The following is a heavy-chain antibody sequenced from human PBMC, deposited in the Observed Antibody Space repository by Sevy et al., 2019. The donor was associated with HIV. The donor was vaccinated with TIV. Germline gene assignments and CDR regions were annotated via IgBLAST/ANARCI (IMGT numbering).Heavy chain of an antibody. D-gene: IGHD6-19*01. CDR2: ISSTSSYI. V-gene: IGHV3-21*01. Sequence: GGSLRLSCAASGFTFSSYSMNWVRQAPGKGLEWVSSISSTSSYIYYADSVKGRFTISRDNAKNSLYLQMNSLRAEDTAVYYCASLAGLAVDYWGQGTLVTVSS. CDR1: GFTFSSYS. J-gene: IGHJ4*02. CDR3: ASLAGLAVDY.